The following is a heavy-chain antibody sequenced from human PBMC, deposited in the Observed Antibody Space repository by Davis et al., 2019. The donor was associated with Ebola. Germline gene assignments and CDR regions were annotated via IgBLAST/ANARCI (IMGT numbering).Heavy chain of an antibody. V-gene: IGHV1-69*04. Sequence: SVKVSCKASGDTFNIYLISWVRQAPAQALERPGRFIPIVGIGDYAQSFPGRVTITADKSTSTAYLELSSLISDDTAVDFCARAPPGRWGQGTTVTISS. CDR3: ARAPPGR. D-gene: IGHD3-10*01. CDR1: GDTFNIYL. J-gene: IGHJ4*02. CDR2: FIPIVGIG.